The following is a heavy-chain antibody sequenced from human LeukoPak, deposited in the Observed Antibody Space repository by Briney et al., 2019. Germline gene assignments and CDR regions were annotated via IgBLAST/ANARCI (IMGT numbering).Heavy chain of an antibody. CDR1: GGSISSSNW. CDR3: ARVEGDIVVVPAARRFNWFDP. CDR2: IFHSGST. Sequence: SGTLSLTCAVSGGSISSSNWWTWVRQPPGKGLEWIGEIFHSGSTNYNPSLKSRVTISVDTSKNQFSLKLSSVTAADTAVYYCARVEGDIVVVPAARRFNWFDPWGQGTLVTVSS. D-gene: IGHD2-2*01. J-gene: IGHJ5*02. V-gene: IGHV4-4*02.